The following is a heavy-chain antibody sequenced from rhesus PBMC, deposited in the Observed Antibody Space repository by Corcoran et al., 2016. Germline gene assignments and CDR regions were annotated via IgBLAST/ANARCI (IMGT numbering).Heavy chain of an antibody. Sequence: QVQLQESGPGLLKPSETLSLTCAVSGGSISGGSGWGWIRQPPGKGLEWIGSIYSSRGNTYYNPSLKSRVTISTDTSKNQFSLKLSSVTAADTAVYYCARGGYEDDYGYYYYYGLDSWGQGVVVTVSS. J-gene: IGHJ6*01. CDR2: IYSSRGNT. CDR3: ARGGYEDDYGYYYYYGLDS. V-gene: IGHV4S7*01. CDR1: GGSISGGSG. D-gene: IGHD3-9*01.